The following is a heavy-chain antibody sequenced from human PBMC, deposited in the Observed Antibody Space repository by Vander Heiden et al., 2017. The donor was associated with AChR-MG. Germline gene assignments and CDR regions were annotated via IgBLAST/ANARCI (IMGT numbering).Heavy chain of an antibody. Sequence: QVQLQESGPGLVKPSETLSLTCTVSGGSISSYYWSWIRQPPGKGLEWIGYIYYSGSTNYNPSLKSRVTISVDTSKNQFSLKLSSVTAADTAVYYCARAGVDHYFDYWGQGTLVTVSS. V-gene: IGHV4-59*08. J-gene: IGHJ4*02. CDR1: GGSISSYY. CDR3: ARAGVDHYFDY. D-gene: IGHD3-3*01. CDR2: IYYSGST.